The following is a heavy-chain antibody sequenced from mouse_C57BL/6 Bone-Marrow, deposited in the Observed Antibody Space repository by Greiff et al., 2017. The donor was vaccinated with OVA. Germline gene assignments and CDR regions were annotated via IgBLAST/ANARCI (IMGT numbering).Heavy chain of an antibody. CDR1: GYTFTDYY. V-gene: IGHV1-26*01. Sequence: EVQLQQSGPELVKPGASVKISCKASGYTFTDYYMNWVQQSHGKSLEWIGDINPNNGGTRYNQKFKGKATLTIAKSSSTAYMELRNLTSENAAVYYCSRRYYGNPIDYWGQGTTLTVSS. CDR2: INPNNGGT. D-gene: IGHD2-1*01. J-gene: IGHJ2*01. CDR3: SRRYYGNPIDY.